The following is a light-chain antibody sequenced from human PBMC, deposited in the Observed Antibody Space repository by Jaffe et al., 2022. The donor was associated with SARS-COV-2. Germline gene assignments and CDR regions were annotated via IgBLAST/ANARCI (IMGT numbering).Light chain of an antibody. Sequence: DIQMTQSPSSLSASIGDRVTITCRASQGIRNNLGWYQQKPGKAPKRLIYSTSTLQNGVPSRFSGGGSATEFTLTISSLQPEDVAIYYCLQHSNYPFTFGQGTKLEI. CDR2: STS. J-gene: IGKJ2*01. CDR1: QGIRNN. CDR3: LQHSNYPFT. V-gene: IGKV1-17*01.